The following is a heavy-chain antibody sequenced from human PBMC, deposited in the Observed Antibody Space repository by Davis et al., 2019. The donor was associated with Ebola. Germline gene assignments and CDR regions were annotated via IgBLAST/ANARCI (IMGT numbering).Heavy chain of an antibody. V-gene: IGHV6-1*01. Sequence: PSETLSLTCAVSGDSFTIYSPGWNWNRQSPSRGLEWLVWTYYSSKWYTDSTLSVKSRITISANTAKNQLSPHLDSVTPEDTAVYYCGRGWLRSAFDEWGQGTLVTVSS. CDR3: GRGWLRSAFDE. J-gene: IGHJ4*02. D-gene: IGHD5-12*01. CDR2: TYYSSKWYT. CDR1: GDSFTIYSPG.